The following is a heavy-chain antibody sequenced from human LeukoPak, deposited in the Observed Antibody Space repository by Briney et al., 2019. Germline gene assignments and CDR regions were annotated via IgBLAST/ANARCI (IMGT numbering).Heavy chain of an antibody. Sequence: GGSLRLSCAASGLTFSSYAMSWVRQAPGKGLEWVSSISGSGGSTYYADSVKGRFTISRDNSKNTLYLQMNSLRAEDAAVYYCAKDRSRDDYVWGSYRYWGQGTLVTVSS. D-gene: IGHD3-16*02. CDR2: ISGSGGST. J-gene: IGHJ4*02. CDR3: AKDRSRDDYVWGSYRY. V-gene: IGHV3-23*01. CDR1: GLTFSSYA.